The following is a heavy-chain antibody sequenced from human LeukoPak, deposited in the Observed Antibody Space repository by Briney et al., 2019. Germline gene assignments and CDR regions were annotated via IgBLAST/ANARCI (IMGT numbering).Heavy chain of an antibody. J-gene: IGHJ4*02. CDR1: GYSISSGYY. V-gene: IGHV4-38-2*02. CDR3: ARVLRGGLEYFDY. Sequence: SETLSLTCTVSGYSISSGYYWGWIRQPPGKGLEWMGEFYHSGSTNYNPSLKSRVTISVDKSRNQFSLKLSSVTAADTAVYYCARVLRGGLEYFDYWGQGTLVTVSS. CDR2: FYHSGST.